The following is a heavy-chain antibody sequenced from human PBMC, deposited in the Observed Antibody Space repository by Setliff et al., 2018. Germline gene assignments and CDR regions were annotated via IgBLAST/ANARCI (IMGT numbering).Heavy chain of an antibody. CDR1: GFTFSTYS. J-gene: IGHJ4*02. V-gene: IGHV3-21*01. D-gene: IGHD5-18*01. CDR3: ARDNWVDSVTVTEKGEY. Sequence: LRLSCAASGFTFSTYSLIWVRQAPGTGLEWVSSISPSSSHIYYADSAEGRFTISRDNAKNSLYLQMNSLRAEDTAVYYCARDNWVDSVTVTEKGEYWGQGTLVTVSS. CDR2: ISPSSSHI.